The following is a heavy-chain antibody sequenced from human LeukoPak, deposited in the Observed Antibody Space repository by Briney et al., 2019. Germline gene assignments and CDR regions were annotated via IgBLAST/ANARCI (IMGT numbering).Heavy chain of an antibody. CDR2: IYTSGST. CDR1: GGSISHYY. CDR3: ASTLEYGDWFDP. D-gene: IGHD1-1*01. V-gene: IGHV4-4*07. Sequence: SETLSLTCTVSGGSISHYYWSWIRQPAGQGLEWIGRIYTSGSTRYNPSLKSRVTMSVDTAKNQFSLKLSSVTAADTAVYYCASTLEYGDWFDPWGQGTPVTVSS. J-gene: IGHJ5*02.